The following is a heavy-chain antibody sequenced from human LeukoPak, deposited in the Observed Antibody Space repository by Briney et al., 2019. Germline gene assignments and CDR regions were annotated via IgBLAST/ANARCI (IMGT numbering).Heavy chain of an antibody. CDR2: IYYSGST. CDR3: ARALSRLLGMDY. D-gene: IGHD7-27*01. J-gene: IGHJ4*02. V-gene: IGHV4-59*01. CDR1: GGSISSYY. Sequence: SETLSLTCTVSGGSISSYYWSWIRQPPGKGLEWIGYIYYSGSTNYNPSLKSRVTISVDTSKNQFSLKLSSVTAADTAVYYCARALSRLLGMDYWGQGTLVTVSS.